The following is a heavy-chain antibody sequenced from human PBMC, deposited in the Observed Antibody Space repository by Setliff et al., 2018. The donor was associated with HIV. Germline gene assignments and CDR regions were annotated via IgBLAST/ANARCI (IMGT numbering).Heavy chain of an antibody. V-gene: IGHV3-30-3*01. CDR1: GFTFSSYV. D-gene: IGHD1-26*01. CDR2: MSTGGDIK. Sequence: GGSLRLSCAATGFTFSSYVLHWVRQAPGKGLEWVAVMSTGGDIKIYADSVKGRFTISRDNSKNTLFLQMNSLRPEDTATYYCVRDPIVGYPDYFDYWGQGTLVTVSS. J-gene: IGHJ4*02. CDR3: VRDPIVGYPDYFDY.